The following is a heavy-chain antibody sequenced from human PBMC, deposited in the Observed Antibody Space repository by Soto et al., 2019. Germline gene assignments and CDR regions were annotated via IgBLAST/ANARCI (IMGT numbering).Heavy chain of an antibody. Sequence: EVQLLESGGGLVQPGGSLRLSCAASGFTFSNYAMTWVRQVPGKGLEWVSGISGSGSSTYYADSVKGRFTIARDNSKNTLYRQMNSMRADDTAVYYCARWGVTTGYYYYYGMDGWGQGTTVTVSS. CDR2: ISGSGSST. V-gene: IGHV3-23*01. J-gene: IGHJ6*02. CDR3: ARWGVTTGYYYYYGMDG. D-gene: IGHD4-4*01. CDR1: GFTFSNYA.